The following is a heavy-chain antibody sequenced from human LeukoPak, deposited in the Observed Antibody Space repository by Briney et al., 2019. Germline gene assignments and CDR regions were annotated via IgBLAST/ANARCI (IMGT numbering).Heavy chain of an antibody. J-gene: IGHJ4*02. CDR1: GFTFSSYA. Sequence: PGGSLRLSCAASGFTFSSYAMSWVRQAPGKGLEWVSAISGSGGSTYYADSVKGRFTISRDNSKNTLYPQMNSLRAEDTAVYYCANLVRLYNYFDYWGQGTLVTVSS. CDR2: ISGSGGST. V-gene: IGHV3-23*01. CDR3: ANLVRLYNYFDY. D-gene: IGHD4-23*01.